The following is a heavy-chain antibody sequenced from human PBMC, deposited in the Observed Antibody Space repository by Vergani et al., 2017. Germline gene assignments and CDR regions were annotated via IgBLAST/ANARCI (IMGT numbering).Heavy chain of an antibody. CDR1: GGTFSSYT. CDR2: TIPIFGTA. CDR3: ARPRFTPYCSGGSCHAEYFQH. Sequence: QVQLVQSGAEVKKPGSSVKVSCKASGGTFSSYTNSRVRQAPGQGLEWMGRTIPIFGTANYVQKLQGRVTITADESTSTAYMELSSLRSEDTAVYYCARPRFTPYCSGGSCHAEYFQHWGQGTLVTVSS. V-gene: IGHV1-69*13. D-gene: IGHD2-15*01. J-gene: IGHJ1*01.